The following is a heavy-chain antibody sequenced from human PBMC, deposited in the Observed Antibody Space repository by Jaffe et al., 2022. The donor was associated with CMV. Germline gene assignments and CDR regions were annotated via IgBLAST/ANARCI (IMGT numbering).Heavy chain of an antibody. CDR3: VREEVGSFDF. CDR1: GFTFSNYP. D-gene: IGHD3-10*01. J-gene: IGHJ4*02. CDR2: IDSGSKYI. V-gene: IGHV3-21*01. Sequence: QLAESGGGLVKPGGSLRLSCGASGFTFSNYPMNWVRQTPEKGLEWVSFIDSGSKYIYYADSVRGRFTVSRDNAKNSVYLQMNNLRAEDTAVYHCVREEVGSFDFWGQGTLVSVSS.